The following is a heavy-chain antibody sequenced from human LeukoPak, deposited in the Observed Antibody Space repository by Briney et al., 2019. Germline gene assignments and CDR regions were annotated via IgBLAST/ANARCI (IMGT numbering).Heavy chain of an antibody. CDR3: ASLIRKFSGSYYGY. D-gene: IGHD1-26*01. CDR1: GYTFTSYG. J-gene: IGHJ4*02. CDR2: IIPIFGTA. Sequence: SVKVSCKASGYTFTSYGISWVRQAPGQGLEWMGGIIPIFGTANYAQKFQGRVTITADESTSTAYMELSSLRSEDTAVYYCASLIRKFSGSYYGYWGQGTLVTVSS. V-gene: IGHV1-69*13.